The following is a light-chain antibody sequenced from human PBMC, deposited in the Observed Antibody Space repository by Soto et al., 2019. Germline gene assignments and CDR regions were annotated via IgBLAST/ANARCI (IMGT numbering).Light chain of an antibody. CDR1: QDVSSY. V-gene: IGKV1-9*01. J-gene: IGKJ4*01. CDR3: QQINSYPLT. Sequence: IQLTQSPSSLSASVGDSVTITCRASQDVSSYLAWYQQKPGKAPKLLIHAISRLQSGVPSRFSGSGSGTDFTLAIKGLQPEDFAIYYCQQINSYPLTLGGGTKVDIK. CDR2: AIS.